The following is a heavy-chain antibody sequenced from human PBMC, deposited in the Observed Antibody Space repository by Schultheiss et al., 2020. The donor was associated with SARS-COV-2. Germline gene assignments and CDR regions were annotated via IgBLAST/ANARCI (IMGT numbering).Heavy chain of an antibody. Sequence: SETLSLTCTVSGGSISSYYWSWIRQPPGKGLEWIGSIYYSGSTYYNPSLKSRLTISVDTSKNQFSLKLSSVTAADTAVYYCAREDGYSGMDVWGQGTTVTVSS. CDR3: AREDGYSGMDV. D-gene: IGHD5-24*01. CDR1: GGSISSYY. J-gene: IGHJ6*02. V-gene: IGHV4-59*01. CDR2: IYYSGST.